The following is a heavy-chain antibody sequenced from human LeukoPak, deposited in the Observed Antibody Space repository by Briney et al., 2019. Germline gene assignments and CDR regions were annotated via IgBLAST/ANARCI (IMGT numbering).Heavy chain of an antibody. CDR3: ARLGLGGYMDV. CDR1: GYSISRGYS. Sequence: SETLSLTCAVSGYSISRGYSWGWIRQPPGMGLEWIGNMYHSESTHYNPSLKSRVTISADTSKNQFSLKLSSVTAADTAVYYCARLGLGGYMDVWGKGTTVTVSS. D-gene: IGHD3/OR15-3a*01. V-gene: IGHV4-38-2*01. J-gene: IGHJ6*03. CDR2: MYHSEST.